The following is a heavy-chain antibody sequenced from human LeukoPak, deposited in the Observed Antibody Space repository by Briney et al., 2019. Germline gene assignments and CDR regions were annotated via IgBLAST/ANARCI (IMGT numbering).Heavy chain of an antibody. V-gene: IGHV3-23*01. CDR2: ISGSGGST. J-gene: IGHJ4*02. D-gene: IGHD3-10*01. CDR1: GFTFSSYA. Sequence: GGSLRLSCAASGFTFSSYAMSWVRQAPGKGLEWVSAISGSGGSTYYADSVKGRFTISRDNSKNTLYLQMNSLRAEDTAVYYCAKDEGPGSSWFGELLSPVGYWGQGTLVTVSS. CDR3: AKDEGPGSSWFGELLSPVGY.